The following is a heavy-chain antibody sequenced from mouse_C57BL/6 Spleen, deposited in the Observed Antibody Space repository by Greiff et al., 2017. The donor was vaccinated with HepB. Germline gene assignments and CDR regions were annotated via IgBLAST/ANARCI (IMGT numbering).Heavy chain of an antibody. J-gene: IGHJ3*02. Sequence: EVQLVESGGGLVQPKGSLKLSCAASGFSFHSYATNWVRQAPGKGLEWVARIRSKSNNYATYSADSVKDRFTISRDDSESMLYLQMNNLKTECTSMCYGVLYDVHSVSSGYWGERSLATVSA. CDR1: GFSFHSYA. D-gene: IGHD2-3*01. CDR3: VLYDVHSVSSGY. CDR2: IRSKSNNYAT. V-gene: IGHV10-1*01.